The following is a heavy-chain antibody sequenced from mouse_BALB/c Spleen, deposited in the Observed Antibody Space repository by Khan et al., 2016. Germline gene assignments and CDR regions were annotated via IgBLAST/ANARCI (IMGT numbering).Heavy chain of an antibody. CDR3: ARGGLGYAMDY. CDR2: ISYSGST. J-gene: IGHJ4*01. D-gene: IGHD2-4*01. Sequence: EVQLQESGPGLVKPSQSLSLTCTVTGYSITSDYAWNWIRQFPGNKLEWMGYISYSGSTSYNPSLQSRISITRDTSKNQFFLQLNSVTTEDTATYYCARGGLGYAMDYWGQGTSVTVSS. CDR1: GYSITSDYA. V-gene: IGHV3-2*02.